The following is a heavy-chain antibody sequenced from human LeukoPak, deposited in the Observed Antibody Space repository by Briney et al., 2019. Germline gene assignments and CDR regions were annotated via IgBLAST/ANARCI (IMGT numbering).Heavy chain of an antibody. V-gene: IGHV5-51*01. CDR2: IYPGDSDT. J-gene: IGHJ4*02. CDR3: ARGRDSSGYYAIPYYFGY. D-gene: IGHD3-22*01. CDR1: GYSFTSYW. Sequence: GESLKISCKGSGYSFTSYWIGWVRQMPGKGLERMGIIYPGDSDTRYSLSFQGQVTISADKSISTAYLQWSSLKASDTAMYYCARGRDSSGYYAIPYYFGYWGQGTLVTVSS.